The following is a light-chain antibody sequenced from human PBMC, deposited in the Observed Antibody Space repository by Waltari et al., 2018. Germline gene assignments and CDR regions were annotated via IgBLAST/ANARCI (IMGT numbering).Light chain of an antibody. CDR2: GAS. V-gene: IGKV3-20*01. Sequence: EIVLTQSPGTLSLSPGASATLSCRASQSVTRTLAWYQQKPGQAPRLLIYGASNRATGIPDRFSGSGSGTDFSLTISRLEPEDFAVYYCQHYLRLPATFGQGTKVEIK. CDR1: QSVTRT. J-gene: IGKJ1*01. CDR3: QHYLRLPAT.